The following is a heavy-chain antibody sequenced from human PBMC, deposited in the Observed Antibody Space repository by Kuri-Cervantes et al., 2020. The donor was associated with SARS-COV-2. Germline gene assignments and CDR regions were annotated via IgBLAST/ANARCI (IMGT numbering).Heavy chain of an antibody. V-gene: IGHV1-24*01. CDR3: ATDFGYSSSSHADY. Sequence: ASVKVSCKVSGYTLTELSMHWVRQAPGKGLEWMGGFDPEDDETIYAQKFQGRVTMTEDTSTDTAYMELSSLRSEDTAVYYCATDFGYSSSSHADYWGQGTLVTDSS. J-gene: IGHJ4*02. D-gene: IGHD6-6*01. CDR2: FDPEDDET. CDR1: GYTLTELS.